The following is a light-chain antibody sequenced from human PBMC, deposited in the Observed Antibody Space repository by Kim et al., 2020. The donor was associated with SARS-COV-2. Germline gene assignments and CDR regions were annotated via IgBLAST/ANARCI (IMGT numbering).Light chain of an antibody. CDR1: DIGDKR. J-gene: IGLJ2*01. V-gene: IGLV3-21*04. CDR2: FDR. CDR3: QVWDSDSDYVV. Sequence: APGKTARISCGGNDIGDKRVHWYQKKPGQAPVLVIYFDRDRPSGIPERFSGSNSGTTATLTISTVEAGDEADYYCQVWDSDSDYVVFGGGTKLTVL.